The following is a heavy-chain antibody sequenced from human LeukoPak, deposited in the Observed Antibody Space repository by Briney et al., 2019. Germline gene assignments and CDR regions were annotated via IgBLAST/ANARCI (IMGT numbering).Heavy chain of an antibody. D-gene: IGHD1-26*01. Sequence: PGGSLRLSCAASGFTFSSYAMSWVRQAPGKGLEWVSAISGSGGSTYYADSVKGRFTISRDNSKNTLYPQMNSLRAEDTAVYYCAKDKWETTSFGEFDYWGQGTLVTVSS. V-gene: IGHV3-23*01. CDR1: GFTFSSYA. CDR3: AKDKWETTSFGEFDY. CDR2: ISGSGGST. J-gene: IGHJ4*02.